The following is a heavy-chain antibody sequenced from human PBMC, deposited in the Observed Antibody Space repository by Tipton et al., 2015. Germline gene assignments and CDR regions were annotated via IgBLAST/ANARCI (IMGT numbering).Heavy chain of an antibody. CDR2: IYYSGST. CDR3: ARGHYVSRMDV. Sequence: TLSLTCTVSSGSISSYYWSWIRQPPGKGLEWIGYIYYSGSTNYNPSLKSRVTISVDTSKNQFSLKLSSVTAADTAVYYCARGHYVSRMDVWGQGTTVTVSS. V-gene: IGHV4-59*01. D-gene: IGHD3-10*01. J-gene: IGHJ6*02. CDR1: SGSISSYY.